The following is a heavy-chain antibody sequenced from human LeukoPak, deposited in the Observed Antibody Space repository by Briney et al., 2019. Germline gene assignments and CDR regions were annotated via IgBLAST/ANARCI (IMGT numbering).Heavy chain of an antibody. CDR3: ASLTHKYYFDY. CDR2: IKQDGSEK. CDR1: GFTFSSYW. D-gene: IGHD3-9*01. J-gene: IGHJ4*02. Sequence: PGGSLRLSCAASGFTFSSYWMSWVRQAPGKGLEWVANIKQDGSEKYYVDSVKGRFTISRDNAKNSLYLQMSSLRAEDTAVYYCASLTHKYYFDYWGQGTLVTVSS. V-gene: IGHV3-7*01.